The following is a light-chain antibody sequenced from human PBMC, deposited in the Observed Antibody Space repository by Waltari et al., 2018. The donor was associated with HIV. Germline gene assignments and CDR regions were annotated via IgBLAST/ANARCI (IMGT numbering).Light chain of an antibody. CDR2: EVI. V-gene: IGLV2-18*02. Sequence: QSALTQPPSVSGSPGQSVTISCPGTSSDVGASDRISWYHQPPGTAPKLMIYEVIYRPSGVPDRFSGSKSGNTASLTISGLQAEDEGDYYCSSYTSSNIYVFGTATTVTVL. CDR1: SSDVGASDR. CDR3: SSYTSSNIYV. J-gene: IGLJ1*01.